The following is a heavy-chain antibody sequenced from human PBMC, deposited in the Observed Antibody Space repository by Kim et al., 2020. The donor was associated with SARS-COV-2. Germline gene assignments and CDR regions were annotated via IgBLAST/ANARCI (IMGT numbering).Heavy chain of an antibody. V-gene: IGHV1-8*01. CDR3: ARDGRLVRGVSSSGMDV. Sequence: ASVKVSCKASGYTFTSYDINWVRQATGQGLEWMGGMNPNSGNTGYAQKFQGRVTMTRNTSISTAYMELSSLRSEDTAVYYCARDGRLVRGVSSSGMDVWGQGTTVTVSS. J-gene: IGHJ6*02. CDR1: GYTFTSYD. D-gene: IGHD3-10*01. CDR2: MNPNSGNT.